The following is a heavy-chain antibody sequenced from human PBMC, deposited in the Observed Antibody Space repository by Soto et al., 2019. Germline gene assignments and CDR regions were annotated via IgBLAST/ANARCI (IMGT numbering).Heavy chain of an antibody. CDR2: VTSSSSSM. D-gene: IGHD3-22*01. J-gene: IGHJ4*02. V-gene: IGHV3-21*01. Sequence: GGSLRLSCAASGFTFNRYSMNWVRQAPGKGLEWVSSVTSSSSSMLYADSVKGRFTISRDDAKDSLFLQMNSLRADDTAVYYCAREADFASSGYVLDYWGQGTLVTVSS. CDR1: GFTFNRYS. CDR3: AREADFASSGYVLDY.